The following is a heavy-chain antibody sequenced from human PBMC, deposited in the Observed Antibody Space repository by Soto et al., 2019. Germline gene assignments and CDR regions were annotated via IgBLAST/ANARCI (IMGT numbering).Heavy chain of an antibody. CDR1: GGTFSGYA. CDR3: ARDPRSITGTTSSEDFQH. CDR2: IIPIFGIT. Sequence: QAQLMQSGAEVKEPGSSVKVSCKASGGTFSGYAISWVRQAPGQGLEWLGGIIPIFGITNYAQKFQNRLTIAADESSAIVYMDLSSLTSEDSAIYYCARDPRSITGTTSSEDFQHWGQGTLVSVS. V-gene: IGHV1-69*01. J-gene: IGHJ1*01. D-gene: IGHD1-1*01.